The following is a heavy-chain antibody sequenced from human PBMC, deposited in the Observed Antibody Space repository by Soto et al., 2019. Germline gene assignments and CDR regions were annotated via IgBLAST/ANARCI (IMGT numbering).Heavy chain of an antibody. CDR3: ARLNHYDSSPLDF. CDR1: GESFSGYY. V-gene: IGHV4-34*01. D-gene: IGHD3-22*01. Sequence: SETLSLTCAVYGESFSGYYWSWIRQPPGKGLEWIGEITHSGSTNYNPSLKSRVTISRDTSKNQFSLKLSSVTAADTAVYFCARLNHYDSSPLDFWGQGTLVTVSS. CDR2: ITHSGST. J-gene: IGHJ4*02.